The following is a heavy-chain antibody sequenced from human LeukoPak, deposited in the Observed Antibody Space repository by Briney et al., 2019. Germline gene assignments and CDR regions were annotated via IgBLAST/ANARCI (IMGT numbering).Heavy chain of an antibody. J-gene: IGHJ5*02. D-gene: IGHD2-2*02. CDR1: GGSFSSYY. CDR3: ARRGGLYQLLYFPRPSWFDP. Sequence: SETLSLTCAVYGGSFSSYYWSWIRQPPGKGLEWIGEINHSGSTNYNPSLKSGVTISVDTSKNQFSLKLSSVAAADTAVYFCARRGGLYQLLYFPRPSWFDPWGQGTRVTVSS. CDR2: INHSGST. V-gene: IGHV4-34*01.